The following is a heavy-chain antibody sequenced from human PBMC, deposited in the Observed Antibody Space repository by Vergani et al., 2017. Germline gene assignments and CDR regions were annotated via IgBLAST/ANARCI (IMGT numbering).Heavy chain of an antibody. CDR3: ARSKLGYCSSTSCYSASYYYYYYMDV. CDR1: GYTFTSYY. J-gene: IGHJ6*03. V-gene: IGHV1-46*01. D-gene: IGHD2-2*01. Sequence: QVQLVQSGAEVKKPGASVKVSCKASGYTFTSYYMHWVRQAPGQGLEWMGIINPSGGSTSYAQKFQGRVTMTRDTSTSTVYMELSSLRSEDTAVYYCARSKLGYCSSTSCYSASYYYYYYMDVWGKGTTVTVSS. CDR2: INPSGGST.